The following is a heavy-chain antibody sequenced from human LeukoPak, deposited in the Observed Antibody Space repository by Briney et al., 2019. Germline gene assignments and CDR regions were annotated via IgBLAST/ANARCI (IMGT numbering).Heavy chain of an antibody. V-gene: IGHV3-48*01. J-gene: IGHJ3*02. Sequence: GGSLRLSCAASGFTFSSYDMNWVRQAPGKGLEWVSYISSSSTVYYVDSVEGRFTISRDNAKNSLYLQMNSLRTEDTAVYYCARALDIWGQGTMVIVSS. CDR3: ARALDI. CDR2: ISSSSTV. CDR1: GFTFSSYD.